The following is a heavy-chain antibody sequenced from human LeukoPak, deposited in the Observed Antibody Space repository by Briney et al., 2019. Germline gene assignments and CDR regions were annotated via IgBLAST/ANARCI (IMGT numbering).Heavy chain of an antibody. J-gene: IGHJ6*03. CDR2: IYSGGST. CDR3: ARVLTGSTYYYYYYMDV. CDR1: GFTVSSNY. D-gene: IGHD3-9*01. V-gene: IGHV3-53*01. Sequence: GGSLRLSCAASGFTVSSNYMSWVRQAPGKGLEWVSVIYSGGSTYYADSVKGRFTISRDNSKNTLYLQMNSLRAEDTAVYYCARVLTGSTYYYYYYMDVWSKGTTVTVSS.